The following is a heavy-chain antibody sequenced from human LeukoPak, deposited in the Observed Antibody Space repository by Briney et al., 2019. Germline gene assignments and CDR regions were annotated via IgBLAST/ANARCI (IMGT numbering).Heavy chain of an antibody. D-gene: IGHD1-26*01. CDR2: IEEDGSEK. J-gene: IGHJ3*02. CDR3: ARVGGSNAFDI. CDR1: GFTFSRYW. V-gene: IGHV3-7*02. Sequence: GGSLRLSCAASGFTFSRYWMSWVRQAPGKGLEWVASIEEDGSEKYYVDSVKGRCTISRDSAKNTLYLQMHSLRAEDTAVYYCARVGGSNAFDIWGQGTMVIVSS.